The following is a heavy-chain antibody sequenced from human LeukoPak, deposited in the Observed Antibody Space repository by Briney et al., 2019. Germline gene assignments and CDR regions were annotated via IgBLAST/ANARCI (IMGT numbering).Heavy chain of an antibody. J-gene: IGHJ6*03. Sequence: ASVKVSYKASGYTFTSYGISWVRQAPGQGLEWMGWISAYNGNTNYAQKLQGRVTMTTDTSTSTAYMELRSLRSDDTAVYYCARASSGYSPYYYYYYMDVWGKGTTVTISS. V-gene: IGHV1-18*01. D-gene: IGHD6-13*01. CDR2: ISAYNGNT. CDR3: ARASSGYSPYYYYYYMDV. CDR1: GYTFTSYG.